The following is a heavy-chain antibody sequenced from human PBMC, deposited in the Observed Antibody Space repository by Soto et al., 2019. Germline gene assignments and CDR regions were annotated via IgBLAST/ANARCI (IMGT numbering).Heavy chain of an antibody. CDR3: ARGTSGDKVDS. CDR1: GGSISTVDYW. J-gene: IGHJ4*02. V-gene: IGHV4-30-4*01. Sequence: QVQLQESGPGLVKPSQTLSLTCTVSGGSISTVDYWWSWIRQSPDMGLEWIWHIYDGGRTYNNPSLVSRVTMSVATTKSQLSLTLSSVSAADTAVYYCARGTSGDKVDSWGQGTMVTVSS. CDR2: IYDGGRT. D-gene: IGHD3-16*01.